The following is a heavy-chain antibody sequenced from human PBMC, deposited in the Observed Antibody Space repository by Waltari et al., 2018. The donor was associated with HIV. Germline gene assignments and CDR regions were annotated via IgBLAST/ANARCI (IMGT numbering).Heavy chain of an antibody. V-gene: IGHV3-21*06. Sequence: EVHLVESGGGLVKPGGSLRLSCTASGFGFSSFSMNWFRQVPGKGLEWVSAISNRSDFINYADSVKGRFTIYRDNAANSLYLQMNALRNEDTAVYFCASLPTEGQPPRVFWGQGIIVTVSS. CDR2: ISNRSDFI. CDR1: GFGFSSFS. CDR3: ASLPTEGQPPRVF. J-gene: IGHJ4*02. D-gene: IGHD5-18*01.